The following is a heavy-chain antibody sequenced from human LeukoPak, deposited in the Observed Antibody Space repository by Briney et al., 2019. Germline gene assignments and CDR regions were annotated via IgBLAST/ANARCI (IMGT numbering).Heavy chain of an antibody. Sequence: GGSLRLSYAASGFTFSTYNMNWVRHAPGKGLEWISSITSSSTYIYYADSVKGRLTISRDNAKNSLYLQMNSLSPDDTAVYFCARDPYSGNYGNDYYYYMDVWGKGTTVTISS. CDR2: ITSSSTYI. J-gene: IGHJ6*03. V-gene: IGHV3-21*06. CDR1: GFTFSTYN. CDR3: ARDPYSGNYGNDYYYYMDV. D-gene: IGHD1-26*01.